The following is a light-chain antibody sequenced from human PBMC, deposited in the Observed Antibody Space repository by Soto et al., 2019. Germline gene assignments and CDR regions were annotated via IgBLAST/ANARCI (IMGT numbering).Light chain of an antibody. J-gene: IGKJ1*01. CDR2: DAS. CDR3: QQRGNLPGT. Sequence: EIVLTQSPATLSLSPGERATLSCRASQSVSSYLAWYQQKPGQAPRLLIYDASNRATGIPARFSGSGSGTDFTLTISSLEPEDFAVYYCQQRGNLPGTFDQGTKVEIK. V-gene: IGKV3-11*01. CDR1: QSVSSY.